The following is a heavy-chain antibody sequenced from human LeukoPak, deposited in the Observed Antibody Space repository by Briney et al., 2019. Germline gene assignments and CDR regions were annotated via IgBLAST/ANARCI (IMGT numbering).Heavy chain of an antibody. V-gene: IGHV3-23*01. CDR2: ISCSGGGT. CDR3: ATGGYYDSSGYSSD. D-gene: IGHD3-22*01. Sequence: PGGSLRLPCAASGFTFSSYAMSWVRQAPGKGVEWVCDISCSGGGTYCADSVEGMLTISRDNSKNTPYLQMNSLRAEDTAVYSCATGGYYDSSGYSSDWGQGTLVTVSS. CDR1: GFTFSSYA. J-gene: IGHJ4*02.